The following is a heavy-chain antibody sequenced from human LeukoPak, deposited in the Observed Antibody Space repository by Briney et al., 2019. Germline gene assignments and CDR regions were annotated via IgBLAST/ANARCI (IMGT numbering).Heavy chain of an antibody. D-gene: IGHD6-19*01. V-gene: IGHV4-34*01. J-gene: IGHJ3*01. CDR2: INHSGST. Sequence: SETLSLTCAVYGGSFSGYYWSWIRQPPGKGLEWIGEINHSGSTNYNPSLKSRVTISVDTSKNQFSLKLSSVTAADTAVYYCAKEGTRSHSQWAFDFWGQGTMVTVSS. CDR1: GGSFSGYY. CDR3: AKEGTRSHSQWAFDF.